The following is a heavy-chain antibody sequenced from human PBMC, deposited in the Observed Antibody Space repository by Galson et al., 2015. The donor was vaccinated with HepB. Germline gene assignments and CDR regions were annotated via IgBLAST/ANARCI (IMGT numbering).Heavy chain of an antibody. CDR2: IKSKTDGGTT. CDR1: GFTFSNAW. Sequence: SLRLSCAASGFTFSNAWMNWVRQAPGKGLEWVGRIKSKTDGGTTDYAAPVKGRFTISRDDSKNTLYLQMNSLKTEDTAVYYCTTDLTIFGVVTNWFDPWGQGTLVTVSS. D-gene: IGHD3-3*01. J-gene: IGHJ5*02. CDR3: TTDLTIFGVVTNWFDP. V-gene: IGHV3-15*07.